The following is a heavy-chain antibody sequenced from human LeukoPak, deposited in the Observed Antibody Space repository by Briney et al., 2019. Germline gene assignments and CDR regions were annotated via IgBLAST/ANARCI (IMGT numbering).Heavy chain of an antibody. CDR2: IYAGGNT. J-gene: IGHJ3*02. CDR1: GLSVSDNY. V-gene: IGHV3-53*01. CDR3: ASDSNDGDAFDI. Sequence: GGSLRLSCAVSGLSVSDNYFSWVRQAPGKGLEWVSVIYAGGNTYYGDSMKGRFTLSREISKNTIYLQMNSLRAVDTAIYFCASDSNDGDAFDIWGQGTMVTVS.